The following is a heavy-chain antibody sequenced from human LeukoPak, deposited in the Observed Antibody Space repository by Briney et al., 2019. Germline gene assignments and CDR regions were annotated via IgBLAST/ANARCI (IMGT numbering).Heavy chain of an antibody. J-gene: IGHJ4*02. CDR1: AFTFSSYS. D-gene: IGHD3-22*01. CDR3: ARWYDSSGYYGRVFDY. V-gene: IGHV3-21*01. Sequence: GGSLRLSCAASAFTFSSYSMNWVRQAPGKGLEWVSSISSSSSYIYYADSVKGRFTISRDNAKNSLYLQMNSLRAEDTAVYYCARWYDSSGYYGRVFDYWGQGTLVTVSS. CDR2: ISSSSSYI.